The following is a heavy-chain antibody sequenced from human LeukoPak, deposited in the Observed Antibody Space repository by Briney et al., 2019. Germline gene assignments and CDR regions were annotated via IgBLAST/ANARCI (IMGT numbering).Heavy chain of an antibody. V-gene: IGHV3-33*01. J-gene: IGHJ4*02. CDR2: IWYDGSNK. Sequence: GGSLRLSCAASGFTFSSYGMHWVRQAPGKGLEWVAVIWYDGSNKYYADSVKGRFTISRDNSKNTLYLQMNSLRAEDTAVYYCARDFRVAGNFDYWGQGTLVTVSS. CDR1: GFTFSSYG. D-gene: IGHD6-19*01. CDR3: ARDFRVAGNFDY.